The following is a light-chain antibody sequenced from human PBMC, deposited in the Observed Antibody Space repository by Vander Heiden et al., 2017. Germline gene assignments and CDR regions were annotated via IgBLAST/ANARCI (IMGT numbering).Light chain of an antibody. CDR3: QSYDSSLSGSNV. CDR1: SSNIGAGYD. Sequence: QSVLTQPPSVSGAPGQRVTISCTGSSSNIGAGYDVHWYQQLPGTAPKLLIYGNSNRPSGVPDRFSGSKSGTSASLAITGLQAEDEADYYCQSYDSSLSGSNVFGGGNKLNVL. V-gene: IGLV1-40*01. CDR2: GNS. J-gene: IGLJ3*02.